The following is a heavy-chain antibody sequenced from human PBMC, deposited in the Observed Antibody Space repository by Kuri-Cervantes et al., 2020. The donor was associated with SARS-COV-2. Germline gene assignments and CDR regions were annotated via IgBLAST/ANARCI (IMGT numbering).Heavy chain of an antibody. Sequence: GESLKISCAASGFTFSSYAMHWVRQAPGKGLEWVAVISYDGSNKYYADSVKGRVTISRDNSKNTLYLQMNSLRAEDTAVYYCARGNTADAFDIWGQGTMVTVSS. D-gene: IGHD5-18*01. V-gene: IGHV3-30-3*01. CDR2: ISYDGSNK. CDR3: ARGNTADAFDI. CDR1: GFTFSSYA. J-gene: IGHJ3*02.